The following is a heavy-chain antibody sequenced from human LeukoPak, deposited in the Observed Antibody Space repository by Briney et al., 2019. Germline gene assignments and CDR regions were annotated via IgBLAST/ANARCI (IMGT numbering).Heavy chain of an antibody. Sequence: GESLQISCKTSGSTFSKYWIGWVRQKSGKGLEWMGIIDPNDSDTRYSPSFQGPVTISADTSTSTAYLQWSSLMASDTAMYYCVRGMGYYDSYNGYYDPDNWFETWGQGTLVTVSS. J-gene: IGHJ5*02. CDR2: IDPNDSDT. D-gene: IGHD3-16*01. CDR1: GSTFSKYW. V-gene: IGHV5-51*01. CDR3: VRGMGYYDSYNGYYDPDNWFET.